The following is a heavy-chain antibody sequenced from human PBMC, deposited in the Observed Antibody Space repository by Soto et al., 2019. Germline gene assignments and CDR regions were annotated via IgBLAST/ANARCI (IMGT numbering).Heavy chain of an antibody. D-gene: IGHD3-10*01. Sequence: QVQLQESGPGLVKPSETLSLTCTVSGGSITNYYCSWFRQPPGKGLEWIGYINYDGYSAYNLSLKRRVPLSMDASKTQFSLMLESVTATDTAVYYCARYGFGPLHGLVDVWGPGTTVIVSS. CDR1: GGSITNYY. J-gene: IGHJ6*02. CDR3: ARYGFGPLHGLVDV. CDR2: INYDGYS. V-gene: IGHV4-59*08.